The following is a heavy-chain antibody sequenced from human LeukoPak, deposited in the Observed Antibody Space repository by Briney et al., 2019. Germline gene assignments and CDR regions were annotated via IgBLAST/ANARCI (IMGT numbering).Heavy chain of an antibody. V-gene: IGHV1-2*02. J-gene: IGHJ4*02. D-gene: IGHD5-18*01. Sequence: ASVKVSCKASGYIFTGYYMHWVRQAPGQGLEWMGWINPNSGDTNYQGRVTMTRDTSISTAYMELSSLKSEDTAVYYCARGLGRTAMVTRGGVRFDYWGQGTLVTVPS. CDR1: GYIFTGYY. CDR2: INPNSGDT. CDR3: ARGLGRTAMVTRGGVRFDY.